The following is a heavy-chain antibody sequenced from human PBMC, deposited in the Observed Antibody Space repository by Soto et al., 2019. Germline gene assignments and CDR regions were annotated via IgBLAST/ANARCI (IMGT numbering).Heavy chain of an antibody. V-gene: IGHV1-46*01. J-gene: IGHJ5*02. D-gene: IGHD3-10*01. Sequence: SVKVSCKASQYTFTSYYIHWVRQAPGQGLEWIGRINPIDGSTSYAQKFQGRVTVTRDTSMSTVYMELSSLRCEDTAVYYCASYPIIRYGSGGNWLEPGGQGTTVNV. CDR3: ASYPIIRYGSGGNWLEP. CDR2: INPIDGST. CDR1: QYTFTSYY.